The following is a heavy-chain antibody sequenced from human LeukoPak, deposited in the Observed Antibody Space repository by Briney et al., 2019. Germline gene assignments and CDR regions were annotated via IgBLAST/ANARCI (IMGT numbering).Heavy chain of an antibody. CDR1: GASISSGHW. Sequence: KPSGTLSLTCAVSGASISSGHWWSWVRQPPGKGLEWIGEIFHSGTTNYNASLKSRVTISVDNSKNQFSLKLNSLTAADTAVYYCARDSGTTGEVKFDPWGQGTLVTVSS. CDR2: IFHSGTT. J-gene: IGHJ5*02. D-gene: IGHD3-10*01. CDR3: ARDSGTTGEVKFDP. V-gene: IGHV4-4*02.